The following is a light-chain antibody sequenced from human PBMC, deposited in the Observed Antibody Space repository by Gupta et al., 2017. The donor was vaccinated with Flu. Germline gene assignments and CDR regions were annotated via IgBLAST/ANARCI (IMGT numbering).Light chain of an antibody. CDR3: GTWDSSLSARV. CDR1: SSNIGNNY. Sequence: QSVLTQPPSVSAAPGQKVTISCSGSSSNIGNNYVSWYQQLPGTAPKLLIYDNNKRPSGIPDRFSGSKSGTSATLGITGLQTGDEADYHCGTWDSSLSARVFGGGTKLTVL. V-gene: IGLV1-51*01. J-gene: IGLJ3*02. CDR2: DNN.